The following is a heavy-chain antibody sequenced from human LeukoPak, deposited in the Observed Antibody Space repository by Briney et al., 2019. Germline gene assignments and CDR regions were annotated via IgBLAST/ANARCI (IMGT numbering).Heavy chain of an antibody. CDR1: GGSIGNSNYY. J-gene: IGHJ4*02. Sequence: SETLSLTCTVSGGSIGNSNYYWGWIRQPPGKGLEWIGSIYYSGSTYNNPSLKSRVTISVDTSKNQFSLKLSSVTAADTAVYYCARRVVVPAAIKGDFDYWGQGTLVTVSS. CDR2: IYYSGST. V-gene: IGHV4-39*01. CDR3: ARRVVVPAAIKGDFDY. D-gene: IGHD2-2*02.